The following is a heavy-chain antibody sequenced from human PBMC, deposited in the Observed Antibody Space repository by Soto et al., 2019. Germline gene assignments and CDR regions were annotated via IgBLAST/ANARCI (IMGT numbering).Heavy chain of an antibody. J-gene: IGHJ4*02. CDR3: AHHPYYGLGSYSFDY. CDR1: GFSLTTSGVG. Sequence: QITLKESGPTLVRPTQTLTLTCTFSGFSLTTSGVGVGWIRQPPGKALEWLAVIYWDDDKRYSSSLKSRLTIPKDTSKNQVVLTMTHMDPVDTATYYCAHHPYYGLGSYSFDYWGQGTLVTVSS. CDR2: IYWDDDK. V-gene: IGHV2-5*02. D-gene: IGHD3-10*01.